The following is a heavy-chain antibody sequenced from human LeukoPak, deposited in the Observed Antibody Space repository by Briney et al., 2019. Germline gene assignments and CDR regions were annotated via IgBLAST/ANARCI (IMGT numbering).Heavy chain of an antibody. CDR3: ARNWMGSGCSWYFDY. Sequence: PSETLSLTCTVSGGSISSSSYYWGWIRQPPGKGLEWIGSIYYSGSTYYNPSLKSRVTISVDTSKNQFSLKLSSVTAADTAVYYCARNWMGSGCSWYFDYWGQGTLVTVSS. V-gene: IGHV4-39*01. D-gene: IGHD2-15*01. CDR2: IYYSGST. J-gene: IGHJ4*02. CDR1: GGSISSSSYY.